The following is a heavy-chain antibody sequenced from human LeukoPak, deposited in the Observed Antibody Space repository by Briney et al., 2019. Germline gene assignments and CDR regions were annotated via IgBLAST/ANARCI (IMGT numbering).Heavy chain of an antibody. Sequence: ASVKVSCKASGYTFTSYAMHWVRQAPGQRLEWMGWISAYNGNTNYAQKLQGRVTMTTDTSTSTAYMELRSLRSDDTAVYYCATSVRVPYGMDVWGQGTTVTVSS. CDR1: GYTFTSYA. D-gene: IGHD3-10*01. J-gene: IGHJ6*02. V-gene: IGHV1-18*01. CDR3: ATSVRVPYGMDV. CDR2: ISAYNGNT.